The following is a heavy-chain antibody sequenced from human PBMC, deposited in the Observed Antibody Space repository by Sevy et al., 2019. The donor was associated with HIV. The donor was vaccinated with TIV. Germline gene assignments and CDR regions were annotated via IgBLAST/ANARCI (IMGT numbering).Heavy chain of an antibody. V-gene: IGHV1-2*02. Sequence: ASVKVSCKASGYTFTGYYMHCVRQAPGQGLEWMGWINPNSGGTNYAQKFQGRVTMTRDTSISTAYMELSRLRSDDTAVYYCARDPLIRGYSYGYFWFDPWGQGTLVTVSS. D-gene: IGHD5-18*01. J-gene: IGHJ5*02. CDR1: GYTFTGYY. CDR2: INPNSGGT. CDR3: ARDPLIRGYSYGYFWFDP.